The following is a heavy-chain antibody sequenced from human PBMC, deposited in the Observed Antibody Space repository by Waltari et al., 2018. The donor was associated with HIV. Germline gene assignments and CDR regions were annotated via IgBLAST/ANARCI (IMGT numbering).Heavy chain of an antibody. D-gene: IGHD3-3*01. CDR3: ARGLFGVGSNWFDP. J-gene: IGHJ5*02. CDR2: IYYTGRT. Sequence: QVQLQESGPGLVKPSETLSLTCTVSGGSFNSYHWSWIRQPPGKGLEWIGYIYYTGRTNCNPSRKSRVTISVDTSKNQFSLRLRSVTAADTAVYYCARGLFGVGSNWFDPWGQGILVTVSS. CDR1: GGSFNSYH. V-gene: IGHV4-59*12.